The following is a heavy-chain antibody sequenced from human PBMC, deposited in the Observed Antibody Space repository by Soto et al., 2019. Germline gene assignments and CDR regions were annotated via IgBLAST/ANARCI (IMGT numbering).Heavy chain of an antibody. CDR3: ARLYYYDSSGYPR. Sequence: QVQLQESGPGLVKPSGTLSLTCAVSGGSISSSNWWSWVRQPPGKGLEWIGEIYHSGSTNYNPSLKSRVTLSVDKYKDQFSLKLRSVPSADTAVYYCARLYYYDSSGYPRWGQGTLVTVSS. CDR1: GGSISSSNW. J-gene: IGHJ4*02. V-gene: IGHV4-4*02. D-gene: IGHD3-22*01. CDR2: IYHSGST.